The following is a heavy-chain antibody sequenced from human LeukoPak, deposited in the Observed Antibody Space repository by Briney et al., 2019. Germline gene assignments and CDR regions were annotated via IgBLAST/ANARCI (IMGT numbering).Heavy chain of an antibody. Sequence: PGGSLRLSCAASGFTFSGYDMHWVRQATGKGLEWVSAIGTAGDTYYPGSVKGRFTISRENAKNSLYLQMNSLRAGDTAVYYCARGIVGATEASYGMDVWGQGTTVTVSS. CDR1: GFTFSGYD. J-gene: IGHJ6*02. V-gene: IGHV3-13*01. D-gene: IGHD1-26*01. CDR3: ARGIVGATEASYGMDV. CDR2: IGTAGDT.